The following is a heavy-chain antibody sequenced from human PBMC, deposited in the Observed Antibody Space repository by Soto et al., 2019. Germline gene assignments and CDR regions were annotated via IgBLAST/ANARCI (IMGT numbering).Heavy chain of an antibody. J-gene: IGHJ6*02. CDR1: GFNFSYYP. CDR3: ARPGDFAFWSGYAV. D-gene: IGHD3-3*01. V-gene: IGHV3-33*01. Sequence: QVQLVESGGGVVQPGRSLRLSCLASGFNFSYYPIHWVRQAPGKGLEWVARLWHDGSNKYYAESVRGRFSISRDNPKNTVYLQMDSLRADDTAVYYGARPGDFAFWSGYAVWGQGTTVIVSS. CDR2: LWHDGSNK.